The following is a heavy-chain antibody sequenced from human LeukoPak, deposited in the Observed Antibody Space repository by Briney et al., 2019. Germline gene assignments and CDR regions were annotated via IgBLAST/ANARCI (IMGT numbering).Heavy chain of an antibody. CDR1: GFTVSSNY. J-gene: IGHJ4*02. CDR2: IYSGGST. D-gene: IGHD6-19*01. CDR3: AKDLAVAGTS. V-gene: IGHV3-66*02. Sequence: LSGGSLRLSCAASGFTVSSNYMSWVRQAPGKGLEWVSVIYSGGSTYYADSVKGRFTISRDNSKNTLYLQMNSLRTEDTAVYYCAKDLAVAGTSWGQGTLVTVSS.